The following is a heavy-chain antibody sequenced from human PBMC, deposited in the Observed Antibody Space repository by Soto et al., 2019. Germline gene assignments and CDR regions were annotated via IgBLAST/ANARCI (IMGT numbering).Heavy chain of an antibody. CDR1: GFTFSDYY. Sequence: GSLRLSCAGSGFTFSDYYMTWIRQAPGKGLEWVSYINTLSSAIYYADSVKGRFTISRDNAKNSLYLQMNSLRAEDTAVYYCARRLQWQLRPLDSWGRGTPVTVSS. CDR2: INTLSSAI. J-gene: IGHJ4*02. V-gene: IGHV3-11*01. CDR3: ARRLQWQLRPLDS. D-gene: IGHD6-19*01.